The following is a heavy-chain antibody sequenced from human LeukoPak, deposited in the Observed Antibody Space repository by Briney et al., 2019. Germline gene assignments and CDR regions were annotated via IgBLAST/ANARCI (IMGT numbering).Heavy chain of an antibody. CDR3: ARAPGSAYSSYYFDY. J-gene: IGHJ4*02. CDR1: GGSISDYY. D-gene: IGHD3-22*01. CDR2: IYYSGST. V-gene: IGHV4-59*01. Sequence: PSETLSLTCTSGGSISDYYWSWSRQPPGKGLEWSGYIYYSGSTNYNPSLKSRGTISIDTSKNQFSLKLSSVTAADTAIYYCARAPGSAYSSYYFDYWGQGTLVTVSS.